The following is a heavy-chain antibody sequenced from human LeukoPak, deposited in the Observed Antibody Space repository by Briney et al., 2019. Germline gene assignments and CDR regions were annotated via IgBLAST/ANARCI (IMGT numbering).Heavy chain of an antibody. CDR2: INPNSGGT. J-gene: IGHJ5*02. CDR1: GYTFTGYY. CDR3: ARYYYDSSGYYDGWFDP. D-gene: IGHD3-22*01. V-gene: IGHV1-2*02. Sequence: ASVKVSCKASGYTFTGYYMHWVRQAPEQGLEWMGWINPNSGGTNYAQKFQGRVTMTRDTSISTAYMELSRLRSDDTAVYYCARYYYDSSGYYDGWFDPWGQGTLVTVSS.